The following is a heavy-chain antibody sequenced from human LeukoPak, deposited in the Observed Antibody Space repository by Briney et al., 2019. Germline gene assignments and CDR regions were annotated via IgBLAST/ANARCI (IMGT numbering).Heavy chain of an antibody. CDR1: GFTFSDYY. V-gene: IGHV4-38-2*01. CDR2: IYDSGST. J-gene: IGHJ5*02. CDR3: ARHYGP. Sequence: PGGSLRLSCAASGFTFSDYYMSWIRQPPGKGLEWIGSIYDSGSTYYNPSLKSRVTISVDTSKNQFSLKLNSVTAADTAVYYCARHYGPWGQGTLVTVSS. D-gene: IGHD3-16*01.